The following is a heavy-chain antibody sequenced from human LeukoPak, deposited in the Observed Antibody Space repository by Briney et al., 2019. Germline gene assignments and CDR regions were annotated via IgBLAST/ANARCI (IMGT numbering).Heavy chain of an antibody. CDR2: IIPIFGTA. D-gene: IGHD2-2*02. CDR3: ARVARGRYCSSTSCYMRGWFDP. Sequence: ASVKVSCKASGGTFSSYAISWVRQAPGQGLEWMGGIIPIFGTANYAQKFQGRVTITADESTSTAYMELSSLRSEDTAVYYCARVARGRYCSSTSCYMRGWFDPWGQGTLVTVSS. J-gene: IGHJ5*02. V-gene: IGHV1-69*13. CDR1: GGTFSSYA.